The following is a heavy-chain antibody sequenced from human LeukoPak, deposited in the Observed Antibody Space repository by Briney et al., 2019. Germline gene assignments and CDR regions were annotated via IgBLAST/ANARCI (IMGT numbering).Heavy chain of an antibody. V-gene: IGHV3-23*01. CDR1: GFTFSSYA. J-gene: IGHJ4*02. D-gene: IGHD3-16*02. CDR2: ISGSGGST. CDR3: AKDRAITFGGVIVGDMDY. Sequence: GGSLRLSCAASGFTFSSYAMSWVRQAPGKGLEWVSAISGSGGSTYYADSVKGRFTISRDNSKNTLYLQMNSLRAEDTAVYYCAKDRAITFGGVIVGDMDYWGQGTLVTVSS.